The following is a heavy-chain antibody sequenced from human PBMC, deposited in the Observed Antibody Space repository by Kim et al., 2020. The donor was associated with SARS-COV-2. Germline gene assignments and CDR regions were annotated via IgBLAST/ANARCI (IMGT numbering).Heavy chain of an antibody. CDR1: GFTFSSYS. D-gene: IGHD3-22*01. V-gene: IGHV3-48*02. CDR3: ARDWWDYYDSSGYYYPFDY. CDR2: ISSSSSTI. J-gene: IGHJ4*02. Sequence: GGSLRLSCAASGFTFSSYSMNWVRQAPGKGLEWVSYISSSSSTIYYADSVKGRFTISRDNAKNSLYLQMNSLRDEDTAVYYCARDWWDYYDSSGYYYPFDYWGQGTLVTVSS.